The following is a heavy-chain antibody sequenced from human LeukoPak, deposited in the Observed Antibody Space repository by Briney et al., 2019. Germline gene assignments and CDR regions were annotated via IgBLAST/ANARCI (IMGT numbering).Heavy chain of an antibody. CDR2: ISAYNGNT. D-gene: IGHD2-2*01. J-gene: IGHJ5*02. CDR3: ASQRRLGYCSSTSCYYSNWFDP. V-gene: IGHV1-18*01. Sequence: GASVKVSCKASGYTFTSYGISWVRQAPGQGLEWMGRISAYNGNTNYAQKLQGRVTMTTDTSTSTAYMELRSLRSDDTAVYYCASQRRLGYCSSTSCYYSNWFDPWGQGTLVTVSS. CDR1: GYTFTSYG.